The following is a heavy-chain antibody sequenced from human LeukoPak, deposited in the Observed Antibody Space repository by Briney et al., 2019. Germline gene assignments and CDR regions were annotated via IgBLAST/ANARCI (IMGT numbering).Heavy chain of an antibody. CDR2: ITYDGYYK. V-gene: IGHV3-30*03. CDR1: GFTFSSYG. J-gene: IGHJ4*02. Sequence: QPGGSLRLSCAASGFTFSSYGMHWVRQAPGKGLEWVALITYDGYYKYYSDSVKGRFTISSDTSKNTLYLQMNSLRAEDTAVYYCARDLSPVVRASPMGYWGQGTPVTVSS. D-gene: IGHD3-10*01. CDR3: ARDLSPVVRASPMGY.